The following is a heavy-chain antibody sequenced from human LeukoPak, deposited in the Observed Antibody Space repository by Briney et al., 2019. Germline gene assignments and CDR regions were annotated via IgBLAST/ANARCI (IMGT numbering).Heavy chain of an antibody. CDR3: VXLGLXXXXXXXXXXFD. CDR1: GFTFSTYW. J-gene: IGHJ5*01. V-gene: IGHV3-74*01. Sequence: GGSLRLSCAASGFTFSTYWMHWVRQAPGKGLEWVSRINSDGSSISYADSVKGRFTISRDNARNTLYLQMNSLRGEDTAVYYLVXLGLXXXXXXXXXXFD. D-gene: IGHD4-23*01. CDR2: INSDGSSI.